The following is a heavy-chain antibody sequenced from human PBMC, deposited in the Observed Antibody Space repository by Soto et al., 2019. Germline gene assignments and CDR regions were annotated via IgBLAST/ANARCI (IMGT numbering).Heavy chain of an antibody. D-gene: IGHD3-22*01. Sequence: SVKVSCKASGGTFSSYAISWVRQAPGQGLEWMGGIIPIFGTANYAQKFQGRVTITADESTSTAYMELSSLRSEDTAVYYCARDLREYYYDSSGRVNFDYWGQGPLVTAPQ. CDR3: ARDLREYYYDSSGRVNFDY. V-gene: IGHV1-69*13. CDR2: IIPIFGTA. CDR1: GGTFSSYA. J-gene: IGHJ4*02.